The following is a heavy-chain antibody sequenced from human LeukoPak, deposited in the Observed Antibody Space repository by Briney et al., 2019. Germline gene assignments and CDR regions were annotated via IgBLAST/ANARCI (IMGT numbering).Heavy chain of an antibody. D-gene: IGHD3-10*01. CDR2: LTYDGTNE. Sequence: PGRSLRLSCAASGFTFGDYGMHWVRQARGKGLEWLTLLTYDGTNEYYADSVKGRFAISRDNSKNTLFLQMNSLRPEDTAVYYCAKGYFGSGSPDYFDYWGQGTLVTVSS. V-gene: IGHV3-30*18. J-gene: IGHJ4*02. CDR1: GFTFGDYG. CDR3: AKGYFGSGSPDYFDY.